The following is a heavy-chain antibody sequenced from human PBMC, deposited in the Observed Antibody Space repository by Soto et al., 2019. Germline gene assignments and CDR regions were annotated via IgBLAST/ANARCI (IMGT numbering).Heavy chain of an antibody. V-gene: IGHV4-4*02. CDR3: ARRGYYDTGAYAYN. CDR2: IYHSGTT. Sequence: QTPGRGLEWIGEIYHSGTTNYNPSLKSRVTMSVDKSKNQFSLNLNSVTAADTAVYYCARRGYYDTGAYAYNRGQGTPVPVS. D-gene: IGHD3-22*01. J-gene: IGHJ4*02.